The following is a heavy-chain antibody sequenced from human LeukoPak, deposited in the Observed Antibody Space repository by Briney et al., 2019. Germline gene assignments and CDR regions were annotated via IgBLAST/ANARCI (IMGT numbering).Heavy chain of an antibody. CDR2: IYHSGST. CDR1: GGSISSGGYY. CDR3: ARIVEATHNWFDP. D-gene: IGHD1-26*01. J-gene: IGHJ5*02. Sequence: PSQTLSLTCTVSGGSISSGGYYWSWIRQPPGKGLEWIGYIYHSGSTYYNPSLKSRVTISVGTSKNQFSLKLSSVTAADTAVYYCARIVEATHNWFDPWAREPWSPSPQ. V-gene: IGHV4-30-2*01.